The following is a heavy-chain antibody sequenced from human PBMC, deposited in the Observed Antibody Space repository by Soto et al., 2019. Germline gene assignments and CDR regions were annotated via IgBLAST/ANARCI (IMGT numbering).Heavy chain of an antibody. CDR1: GFTFSSYS. Sequence: VQLVESGGGLVKPGGSLRLSCAASGFTFSSYSMNWVRQAPGQGLEWMGIINPSGGSTSYAQKFQGRVTMTRDTSTSTVYMELSSLRSEDTAVYYCARSTPKLLFGNMDWGQGTLVTVSS. CDR3: ARSTPKLLFGNMD. CDR2: INPSGGST. D-gene: IGHD3-10*02. J-gene: IGHJ4*02. V-gene: IGHV1-46*01.